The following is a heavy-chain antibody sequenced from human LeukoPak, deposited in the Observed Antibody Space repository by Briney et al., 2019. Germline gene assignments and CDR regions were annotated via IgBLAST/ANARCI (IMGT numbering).Heavy chain of an antibody. V-gene: IGHV3-21*01. CDR2: ISSSSSYI. Sequence: GGSLRLSCAASGFTFSSYSMNWVRQAPGKGLEWVSSISSSSSYIYYADSVKGRFTISRDNAKNSLYLQMNSLRAEDTAVYYCARDRGVPAARPFDLWGCGTLVTVSS. CDR1: GFTFSSYS. CDR3: ARDRGVPAARPFDL. D-gene: IGHD2-2*01. J-gene: IGHJ2*01.